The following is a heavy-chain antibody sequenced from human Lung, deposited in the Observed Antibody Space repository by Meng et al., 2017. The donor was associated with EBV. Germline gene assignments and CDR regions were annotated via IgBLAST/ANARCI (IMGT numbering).Heavy chain of an antibody. CDR1: GYTFTHYP. CDR2: INAGNGNT. V-gene: IGHV1-3*01. CDR3: ARDHGVGVPGAMRINWFDP. D-gene: IGHD2-2*01. J-gene: IGHJ5*02. Sequence: HVQLVLAGADVKVPGAPVKVSCKASGYTFTHYPIHWGRQAPGQRLEWMGWINAGNGNTRYSQKFQGRVTITRDTSATTAYMELGSLRSEDTAVYYCARDHGVGVPGAMRINWFDPWGQGTLVTVSS.